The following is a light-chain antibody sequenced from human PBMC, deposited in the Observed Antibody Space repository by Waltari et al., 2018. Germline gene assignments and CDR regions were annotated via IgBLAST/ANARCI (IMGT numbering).Light chain of an antibody. CDR1: QNVRTY. Sequence: DIQMTQSPSTLSASVGDRVTITCRASQNVRTYLARYQHKSGKAPKLLIYKASTLEVGVPSRCSGSGSGTEFTLTIASLQPDDFGTYYCQQYNNYPWTFGQGTEVDVK. J-gene: IGKJ1*01. V-gene: IGKV1-5*03. CDR3: QQYNNYPWT. CDR2: KAS.